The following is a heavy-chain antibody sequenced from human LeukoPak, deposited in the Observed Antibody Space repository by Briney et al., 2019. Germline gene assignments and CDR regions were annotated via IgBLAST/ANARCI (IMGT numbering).Heavy chain of an antibody. V-gene: IGHV3-64*01. CDR3: ARDPGGVVYFDY. CDR2: ISSDGGST. J-gene: IGHJ4*02. Sequence: PGGSLRLSCAASGFTFSSYAMHCVRQAPGKGLEYVSAISSDGGSTYYANSVKGRFTISRDNSKNTLYLQMNTLRAEDTAVYYCARDPGGVVYFDYWGQGTLVTVSS. CDR1: GFTFSSYA. D-gene: IGHD2-8*01.